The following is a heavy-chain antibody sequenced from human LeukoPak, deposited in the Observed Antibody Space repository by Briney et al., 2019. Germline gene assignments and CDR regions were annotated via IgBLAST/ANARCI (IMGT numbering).Heavy chain of an antibody. CDR2: MRSKANNYAT. CDR3: TSQAGYSSSWET. CDR1: GLIFSGSA. V-gene: IGHV3-73*01. D-gene: IGHD6-13*01. J-gene: IGHJ5*02. Sequence: GGSLKLSCAASGLIFSGSAMHWVRQAPGKGLEWVGRMRSKANNYATGYATSVIGRFTISRDDSKHTRYLEMNSLKVEDTAVYFRTSQAGYSSSWETWGQGTLVTVSS.